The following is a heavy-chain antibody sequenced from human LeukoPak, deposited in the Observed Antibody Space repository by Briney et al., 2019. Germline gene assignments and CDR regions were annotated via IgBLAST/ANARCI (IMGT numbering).Heavy chain of an antibody. Sequence: PSETLSLTCAVYGGSFSGYYWSWIRQPPGKGLEWIGEINHSGSTNYNPSLKSRVTISVDTSKNQFSLKLSSVTAADTAVYYCASPMYYDILTGYYTFDYWGQGTLVTVSS. V-gene: IGHV4-34*01. CDR3: ASPMYYDILTGYYTFDY. CDR2: INHSGST. J-gene: IGHJ4*02. CDR1: GGSFSGYY. D-gene: IGHD3-9*01.